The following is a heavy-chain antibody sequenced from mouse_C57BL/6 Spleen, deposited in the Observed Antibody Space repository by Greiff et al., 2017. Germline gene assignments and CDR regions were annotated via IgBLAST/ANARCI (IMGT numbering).Heavy chain of an antibody. D-gene: IGHD2-4*01. CDR2: ISSGSSTI. CDR1: GFTFSDYG. J-gene: IGHJ1*03. Sequence: EVMLVESGGGLVKPGGSLKLSCAASGFTFSDYGMHWVRQAPEKGLEWVAYISSGSSTIYYADKVKGRFTISRDNAKNTLFLQMTSLRSEDTAMYYCANLYYDYDGYFDVWGTGTTVTVSS. CDR3: ANLYYDYDGYFDV. V-gene: IGHV5-17*01.